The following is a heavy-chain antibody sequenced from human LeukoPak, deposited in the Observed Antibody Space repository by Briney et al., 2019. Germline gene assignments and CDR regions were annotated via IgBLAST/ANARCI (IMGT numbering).Heavy chain of an antibody. J-gene: IGHJ3*02. CDR1: GGTFSSYA. CDR2: IIPIFGTA. D-gene: IGHD2-2*01. Sequence: ASVKVSCKASGGTFSSYAISWVRQAPGQGLDWMGGIIPIFGTANYAQKFQGRVTITADESTSTAYMELSSLRSEDTAVYYCARRHRYCSSTSCYEGAFDIWGQGTMVTVSS. CDR3: ARRHRYCSSTSCYEGAFDI. V-gene: IGHV1-69*13.